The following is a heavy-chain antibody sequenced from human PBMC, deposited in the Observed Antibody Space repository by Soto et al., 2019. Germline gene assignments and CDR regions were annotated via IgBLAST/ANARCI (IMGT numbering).Heavy chain of an antibody. CDR2: IYWDDAK. CDR1: GFSLSTSGVG. Sequence: QITLKESGPTLVKPTQTLTLTCTFSGFSLSTSGVGVGWIRQPPGKALEWLALIYWDDAKHYSPSLKSRLTIPKDTPKNPVVLTMTNMDPLEPATYYCAHKGGGDRILDYWGQGTLVTVSS. CDR3: AHKGGGDRILDY. V-gene: IGHV2-5*02. J-gene: IGHJ4*02. D-gene: IGHD3-16*01.